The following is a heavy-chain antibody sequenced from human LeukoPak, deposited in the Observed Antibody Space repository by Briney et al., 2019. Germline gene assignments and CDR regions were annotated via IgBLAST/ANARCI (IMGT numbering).Heavy chain of an antibody. D-gene: IGHD2-15*01. CDR1: GGSISSYY. V-gene: IGHV4-59*01. CDR2: IYYSGST. CDR3: ARAPAGYCSGGSCYNNWFDP. J-gene: IGHJ5*02. Sequence: PSETLSLTCTVSGGSISSYYWSWIWQPPGKGLEWIGYIYYSGSTNYNPSLKSRVTISVDTSKNQFSLKLSSVTAADTAVYYCARAPAGYCSGGSCYNNWFDPWGQGTLVTVSS.